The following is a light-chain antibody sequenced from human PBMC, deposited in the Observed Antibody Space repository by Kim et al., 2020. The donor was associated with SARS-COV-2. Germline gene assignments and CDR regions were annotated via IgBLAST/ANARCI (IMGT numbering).Light chain of an antibody. V-gene: IGKV1-13*02. CDR1: QGISSA. Sequence: AIQLTQSPSSLSASVGDRVTVTCRASQGISSALAWYQQRPGSPPRLLMHDASILESGVPSRFSGSGSGTDFRLTISSLQPEDFATYYCQQFTTYPPTFGGGTKVEIK. J-gene: IGKJ4*01. CDR3: QQFTTYPPT. CDR2: DAS.